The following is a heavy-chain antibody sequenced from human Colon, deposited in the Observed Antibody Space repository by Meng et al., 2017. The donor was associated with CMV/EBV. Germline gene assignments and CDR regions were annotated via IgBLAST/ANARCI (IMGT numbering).Heavy chain of an antibody. V-gene: IGHV1-69*05. D-gene: IGHD1-7*01. CDR1: GGTFCSYP. CDR3: TGTTEGSLDY. J-gene: IGHJ4*02. CDR2: IIPIFGTA. Sequence: SCKVSGGTFCSYPISWVRQAPGQGLEWMGGIIPIFGTANYAQKFQGRVTITTDESTSTAYMELSSLGSEDTAVYYCTGTTEGSLDYWGQGTLVTVSS.